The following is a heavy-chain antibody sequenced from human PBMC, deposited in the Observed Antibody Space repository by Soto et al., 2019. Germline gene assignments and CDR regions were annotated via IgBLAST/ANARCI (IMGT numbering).Heavy chain of an antibody. D-gene: IGHD5-12*01. Sequence: GGSLRLSCAASGFTFSSYSMNWVRQAPGKGLEWVSYISSSSSTIYYADSVKGRFTISRDNAKNSLYLQMNSLRDEDTAVYYCARDRGGYSGYDSGGFDPWGQGTLVTISS. CDR1: GFTFSSYS. V-gene: IGHV3-48*02. CDR2: ISSSSSTI. J-gene: IGHJ5*02. CDR3: ARDRGGYSGYDSGGFDP.